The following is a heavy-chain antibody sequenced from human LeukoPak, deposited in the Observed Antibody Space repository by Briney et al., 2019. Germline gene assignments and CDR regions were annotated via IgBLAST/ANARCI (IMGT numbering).Heavy chain of an antibody. CDR2: ISSSGSII. CDR1: GFTFRTYE. D-gene: IGHD3-22*01. V-gene: IGHV3-48*03. J-gene: IGHJ4*02. Sequence: PGGSLRLSCAASGFTFRTYEMNWVRQAPGKGLEWVSYISSSGSIIYYADSVKGRFTISRDNAKNSLSLQMNSLRAEDTAVYYCARVLHKRNYDSSGYYGYWGQGTLVTVSS. CDR3: ARVLHKRNYDSSGYYGY.